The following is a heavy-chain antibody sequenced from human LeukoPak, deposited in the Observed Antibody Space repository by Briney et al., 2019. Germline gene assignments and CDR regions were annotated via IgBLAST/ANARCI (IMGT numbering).Heavy chain of an antibody. D-gene: IGHD3-22*01. CDR2: ISAYNGNT. V-gene: IGHV1-18*01. CDR3: ARHYYDSSGYPPSEVVDY. Sequence: ASVKVSCKASGYTFTSYGISWVRQAPGQGLEWMGWISAYNGNTNYAQKLQGRVTMTTDTSTSTAYMELRSLRSDDTAVYYCARHYYDSSGYPPSEVVDYWGQGRLVT. J-gene: IGHJ4*02. CDR1: GYTFTSYG.